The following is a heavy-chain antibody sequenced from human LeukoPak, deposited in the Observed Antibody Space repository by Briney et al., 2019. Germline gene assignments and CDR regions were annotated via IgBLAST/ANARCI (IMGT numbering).Heavy chain of an antibody. CDR1: GFTCSSYA. Sequence: GGSLRLSCAASGFTCSSYAMHWVRQAPGKGLDWVAVISYDGSNKYYADSVKGRFTISRDNSKNTLYLQMNSLRAEDTAVYYCARARVGSYGPFYVWGQGTTVTVSS. D-gene: IGHD5-18*01. V-gene: IGHV3-30*04. J-gene: IGHJ6*02. CDR3: ARARVGSYGPFYV. CDR2: ISYDGSNK.